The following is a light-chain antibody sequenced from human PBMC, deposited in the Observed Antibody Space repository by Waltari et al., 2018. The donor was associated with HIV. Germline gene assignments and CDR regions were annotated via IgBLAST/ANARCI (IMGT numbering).Light chain of an antibody. J-gene: IGLJ3*02. CDR1: RSNIGSNP. V-gene: IGLV1-44*01. CDR3: GAWDDSLKGFM. Sequence: QSVLTQPPSASGAPGQRVTISCSGSRSNIGSNPVSWYQQLPGTAPKLLISSNSPRPTGVPDRCSGSKSGSSASLAISGLQSEDESQYFCGAWDDSLKGFMFGGGTQLTVL. CDR2: SNS.